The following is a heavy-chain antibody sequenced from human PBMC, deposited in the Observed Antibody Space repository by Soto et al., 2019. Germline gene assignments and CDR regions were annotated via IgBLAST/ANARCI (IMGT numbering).Heavy chain of an antibody. J-gene: IGHJ5*02. CDR3: ARETYGDYVGYFGP. CDR1: GDTISTGGYS. D-gene: IGHD4-17*01. Sequence: QLQLQESGSRLVKSSETLSLTCGVSGDTISTGGYSWAWIRQPPGTAPEWIGHTYHSGNPYYNPPLKTPVXIXXXRXXNQFSLQASSVTAADPAVYYCARETYGDYVGYFGPWGQGALVSVSS. CDR2: TYHSGNP. V-gene: IGHV4-30-2*01.